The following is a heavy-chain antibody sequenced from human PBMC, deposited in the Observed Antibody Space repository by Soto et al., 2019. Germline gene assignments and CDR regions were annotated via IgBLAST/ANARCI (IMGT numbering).Heavy chain of an antibody. CDR3: ARDRPTSSIRARDYYYAMDV. Sequence: ASVKVSCKASGYTFITYGISWVRQAPGQGLEWMGRISSYNGNTNYAQKLQGRVTMTTDTSTTTAYIELRSLRSDDTAVYYCARDRPTSSIRARDYYYAMDVWGQGTTVTVSS. J-gene: IGHJ6*02. V-gene: IGHV1-18*01. CDR2: ISSYNGNT. CDR1: GYTFITYG. D-gene: IGHD6-6*01.